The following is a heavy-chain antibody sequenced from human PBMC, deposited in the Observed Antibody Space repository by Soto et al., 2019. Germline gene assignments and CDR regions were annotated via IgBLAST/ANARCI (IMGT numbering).Heavy chain of an antibody. CDR2: MSGSGGST. CDR3: AKENQGYYYGSGSYLGDNYYYGMDV. J-gene: IGHJ6*02. CDR1: GFTFSSYA. D-gene: IGHD3-10*01. Sequence: EVQLLESGGGLVQPGGSLRLSCAASGFTFSSYAMSWVRQAPGKGLEWVSAMSGSGGSTYYADSVKGRFTISRDNSKNTLNLQMNSLRADDTAVYYCAKENQGYYYGSGSYLGDNYYYGMDVWGQGTTVTVSS. V-gene: IGHV3-23*01.